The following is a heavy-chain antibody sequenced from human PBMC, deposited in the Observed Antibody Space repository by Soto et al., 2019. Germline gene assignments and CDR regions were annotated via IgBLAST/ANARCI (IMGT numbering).Heavy chain of an antibody. CDR3: ARAGLLWFGELLSLTWFDP. D-gene: IGHD3-10*01. J-gene: IGHJ5*02. V-gene: IGHV6-1*01. Sequence: SQTLSLTCAISGDSVSSNSAAWNWIRQSPSRGLEWLGRTYYRSKWYNDYAVSVKSRITINPDTSKNQFSLQLNSVTPEDTAVYYRARAGLLWFGELLSLTWFDPWGQGTLVTVSS. CDR1: GDSVSSNSAA. CDR2: TYYRSKWYN.